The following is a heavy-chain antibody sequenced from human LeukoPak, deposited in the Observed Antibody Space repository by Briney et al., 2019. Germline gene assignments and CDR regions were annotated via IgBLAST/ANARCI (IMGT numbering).Heavy chain of an antibody. CDR2: INWKTGNG. D-gene: IGHD5-24*01. CDR3: TRRAARWQFDL. J-gene: IGHJ2*01. V-gene: IGHV3-9*01. CDR1: GFNFDDYA. Sequence: PGRSLRLSRAVSGFNFDDYAMHWVRQAPGRGLDWVSGINWKTGNGIYADSVKGRFTISRDNAKNSLYLQMSSLRAKDTALYYCTRRAARWQFDLWGRGTLLTVSS.